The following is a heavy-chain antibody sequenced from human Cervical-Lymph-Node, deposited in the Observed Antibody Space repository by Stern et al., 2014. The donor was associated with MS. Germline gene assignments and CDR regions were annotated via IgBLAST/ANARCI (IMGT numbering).Heavy chain of an antibody. CDR2: MTSSSRNFR. CDR3: ARDLFSGDSVDF. CDR1: GFFFRAYN. D-gene: IGHD2-21*02. Sequence: EVQLVESGGGLVKPGESLRLSCAASGFFFRAYNMYLVRQAPGKGLEWVSSMTSSSRNFRYFADSVKVRFTISRDNAKNSLYLQMDSLRAEDTALYYCARDLFSGDSVDFWGQGTVVTVSS. J-gene: IGHJ4*02. V-gene: IGHV3-21*01.